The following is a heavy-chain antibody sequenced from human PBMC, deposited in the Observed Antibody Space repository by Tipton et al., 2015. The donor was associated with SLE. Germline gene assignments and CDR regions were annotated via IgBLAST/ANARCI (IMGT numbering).Heavy chain of an antibody. Sequence: SLRLSCAASGFTFSSYAMHWVRQAPGKGLEWVAVISYDGSNKYYADSVKGRFTISRDNSKNTLYLQMNSLRVEDTGVYYCVRDSGTYGRGWFDPWGQGTLVSVSS. J-gene: IGHJ5*02. CDR3: VRDSGTYGRGWFDP. V-gene: IGHV3-30*04. CDR1: GFTFSSYA. D-gene: IGHD1-26*01. CDR2: ISYDGSNK.